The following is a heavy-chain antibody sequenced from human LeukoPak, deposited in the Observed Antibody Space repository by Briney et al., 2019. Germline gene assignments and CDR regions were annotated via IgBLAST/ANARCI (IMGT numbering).Heavy chain of an antibody. V-gene: IGHV4-4*09. D-gene: IGHD6-6*01. CDR2: IHASGPT. CDR3: AKHDAGIAARPFDN. Sequence: PSETLSLTCTVSGGSISTYYWSWIRRPPGKGLEWIAYIHASGPTNYNPSLKSRITISVDTSKNQFSLKLSSVTAADTAVYYCAKHDAGIAARPFDNWGQGTLVTVSS. CDR1: GGSISTYY. J-gene: IGHJ4*02.